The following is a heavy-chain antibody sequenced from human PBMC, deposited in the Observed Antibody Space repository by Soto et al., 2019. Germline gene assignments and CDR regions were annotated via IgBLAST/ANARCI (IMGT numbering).Heavy chain of an antibody. D-gene: IGHD4-17*01. V-gene: IGHV6-1*01. J-gene: IGHJ6*02. Sequence: SQTLSVTCDISGDSVSSNRGAWTWIRQSPSRGLEWLGRTYYRSKWYNEYGLSVKSRITINADTCKNQFSLQLNSVTPEDAAVYYCARWDHDYGYLDVWGLGTTVTVSS. CDR1: GDSVSSNRGA. CDR3: ARWDHDYGYLDV. CDR2: TYYRSKWYN.